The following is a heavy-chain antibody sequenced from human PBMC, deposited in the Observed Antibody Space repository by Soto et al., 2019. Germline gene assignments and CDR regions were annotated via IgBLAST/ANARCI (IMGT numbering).Heavy chain of an antibody. CDR3: VVAAQPSCFDY. V-gene: IGHV1-18*01. D-gene: IGHD2-15*01. CDR1: RVAITSRS. CDR2: ISAYNGNT. Sequence: SCEDSRVAITSRSRCWLRQAPGQGLEWMGWISAYNGNTNYAQKLQGRVTMTTDTSTSTAYMELRSLRSDDTAVYYCVVAAQPSCFDYWGQGPLVTVSS. J-gene: IGHJ4*02.